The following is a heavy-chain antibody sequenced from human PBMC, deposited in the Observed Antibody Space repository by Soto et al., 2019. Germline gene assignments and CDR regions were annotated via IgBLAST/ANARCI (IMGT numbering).Heavy chain of an antibody. J-gene: IGHJ4*02. V-gene: IGHV4-31*03. CDR1: GGSISSGGYY. CDR3: AKDTHYYDSSGYPRGYYFDY. Sequence: QVQLQESGPGLVKPSQTLSLTCTVSGGSISSGGYYWSWIRQHPVKGLDWIGYIYYSGSTYYNPFLKSRVTISVDTYKNQLSLKLSSVTAADTAVYYCAKDTHYYDSSGYPRGYYFDYWGQGTLVTVSS. D-gene: IGHD3-22*01. CDR2: IYYSGST.